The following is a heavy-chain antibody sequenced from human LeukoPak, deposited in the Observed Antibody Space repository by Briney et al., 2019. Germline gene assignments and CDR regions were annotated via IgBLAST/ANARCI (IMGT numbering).Heavy chain of an antibody. D-gene: IGHD2-2*01. CDR1: GFTFSTYS. V-gene: IGHV3-21*04. CDR3: ARIGHDLYQTFDS. Sequence: GGSLRLSCAASGFTFSTYSMNWVRQTPGRRLEWVSSISGCGRYIFYADSVRGRFTTSRDNARNSLYLQMNSLRAEDTALYYCARIGHDLYQTFDSWGHGTLITVSS. J-gene: IGHJ5*01. CDR2: ISGCGRYI.